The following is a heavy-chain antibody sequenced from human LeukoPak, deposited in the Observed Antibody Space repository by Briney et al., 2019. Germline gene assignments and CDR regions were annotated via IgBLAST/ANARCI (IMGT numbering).Heavy chain of an antibody. D-gene: IGHD1-26*01. Sequence: SETLSLTCTVSGYSISSGYYWGWIRQPPGKGLEWIGEINHVGRTNYNPSLKSRITMSVDTSKTQFSLRLSSVTAADTAIYYCALGGDFDYWGQGTLVTVSS. V-gene: IGHV4-38-2*02. CDR2: INHVGRT. CDR3: ALGGDFDY. J-gene: IGHJ4*02. CDR1: GYSISSGYY.